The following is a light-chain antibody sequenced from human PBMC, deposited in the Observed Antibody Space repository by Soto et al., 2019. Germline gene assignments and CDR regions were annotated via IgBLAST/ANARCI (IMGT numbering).Light chain of an antibody. V-gene: IGLV2-14*01. Sequence: QSVLTQPASVSGSPGQTITISCTGTRTDIGGYDLVSWYQHHPGKAPKLLIHEVSNRPSGISTRFSGSKSDNVASLTISGLRAEDESDSFCSAYSAGSSLLVFGSGTKVTVL. CDR3: SAYSAGSSLLV. CDR2: EVS. CDR1: RTDIGGYDL. J-gene: IGLJ1*01.